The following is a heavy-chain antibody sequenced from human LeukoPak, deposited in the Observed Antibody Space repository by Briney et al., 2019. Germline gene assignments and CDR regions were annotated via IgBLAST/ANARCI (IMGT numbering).Heavy chain of an antibody. Sequence: GGSLRLSCAASGFTFSSYGMHWVRQAPGKGLEWVAFIRYDGSNKYYADSVKDQFTISRDNSKNTLYLQMNSLRAEDTAVYYCAKAPTSDYYYYMDVWGKGTTVTVSS. CDR3: AKAPTSDYYYYMDV. J-gene: IGHJ6*03. CDR2: IRYDGSNK. D-gene: IGHD4-11*01. CDR1: GFTFSSYG. V-gene: IGHV3-30*02.